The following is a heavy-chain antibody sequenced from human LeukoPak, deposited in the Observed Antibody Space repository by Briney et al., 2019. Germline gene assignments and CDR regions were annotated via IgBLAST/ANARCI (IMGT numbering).Heavy chain of an antibody. Sequence: KPSETLSLTCTLSGGSISTYYWSWIRQPPGKGLEWIGYIYHSGSTNYNPSLKSRVTISVDTSKHQFSLKLSSVTAADTAVYYCARGGGYASPIGYWGQGALVTVSS. CDR3: ARGGGYASPIGY. V-gene: IGHV4-59*01. J-gene: IGHJ4*02. CDR2: IYHSGST. D-gene: IGHD5-12*01. CDR1: GGSISTYY.